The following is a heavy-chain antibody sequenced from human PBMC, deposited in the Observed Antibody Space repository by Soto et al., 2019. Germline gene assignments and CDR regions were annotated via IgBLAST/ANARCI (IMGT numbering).Heavy chain of an antibody. CDR1: GGTFSSYA. D-gene: IGHD3-3*01. Sequence: QVQLVQSGAEVKKPGSSVKVSCKASGGTFSSYAISWVRQAPGQGLEWMGGIIPIFGTANYAQKFQGRVTITADKYTITAYIELRSLRSEDTAVYFCARDGRITIFGLDYRPPNIDVWCQGTTVTVSS. CDR2: IIPIFGTA. V-gene: IGHV1-69*06. CDR3: ARDGRITIFGLDYRPPNIDV. J-gene: IGHJ6*02.